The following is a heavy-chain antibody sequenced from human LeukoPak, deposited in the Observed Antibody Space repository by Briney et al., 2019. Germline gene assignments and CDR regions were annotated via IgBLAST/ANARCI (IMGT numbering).Heavy chain of an antibody. CDR2: IYDSGST. J-gene: IGHJ4*02. CDR1: GGSISSYY. Sequence: PSETLSLTCTVSGGSISSYYWSWLRQTPGKGLEYIGYIYDSGSTNYNPSLKSRVTISVHTSKNQFSLQLSSVTAADTAVYYCARYDSRGDYYFDYWGQGTLVTVSS. V-gene: IGHV4-59*01. D-gene: IGHD3-22*01. CDR3: ARYDSRGDYYFDY.